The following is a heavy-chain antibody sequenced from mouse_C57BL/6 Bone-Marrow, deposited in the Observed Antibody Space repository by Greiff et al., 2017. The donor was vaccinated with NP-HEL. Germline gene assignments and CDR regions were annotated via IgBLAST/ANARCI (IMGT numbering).Heavy chain of an antibody. CDR1: GYTFTSYW. CDR2: IDPNSGGP. CDR3: ARPNLLWYPWYFDV. D-gene: IGHD2-1*01. J-gene: IGHJ1*03. Sequence: QVQLQQPGAELVTPGASVKLSCKASGYTFTSYWMHWVKQRPGRGLEWIGGIDPNSGGPKSNAKFKSKATLTVDKPSSTAYMQLSSLTSEDSAVYYCARPNLLWYPWYFDVWGTVTTVTVSS. V-gene: IGHV1-72*01.